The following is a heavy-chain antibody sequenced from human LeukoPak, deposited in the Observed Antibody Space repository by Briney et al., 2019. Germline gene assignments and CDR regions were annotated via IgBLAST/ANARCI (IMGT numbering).Heavy chain of an antibody. V-gene: IGHV4-30-2*01. CDR1: GVSISSGGYS. CDR2: IYHSGST. Sequence: PSETLSLTCAVSGVSISSGGYSWSWIRQPPGKGLEWIGYIYHSGSTYYNPSLKSRVTISVDRSMNQFSLKLSSVTAADTAVYYCARGGRYCSGGSCYHWFDPWGQGTLVTVSS. CDR3: ARGGRYCSGGSCYHWFDP. D-gene: IGHD2-15*01. J-gene: IGHJ5*02.